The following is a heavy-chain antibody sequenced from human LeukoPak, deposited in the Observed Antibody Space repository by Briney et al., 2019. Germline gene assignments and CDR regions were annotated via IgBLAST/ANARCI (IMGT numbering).Heavy chain of an antibody. CDR3: ARDVRTVVRGAFDI. Sequence: SVKVSCKASGGTFSSYAISWVRQAPGQGLEWMGRIIPIPGIANYAQKFQGRVTITADKSTSTAYMELSSLRSEDTAVYYCARDVRTVVRGAFDIWGQGTMVTVSS. CDR2: IIPIPGIA. D-gene: IGHD2-21*01. J-gene: IGHJ3*02. V-gene: IGHV1-69*04. CDR1: GGTFSSYA.